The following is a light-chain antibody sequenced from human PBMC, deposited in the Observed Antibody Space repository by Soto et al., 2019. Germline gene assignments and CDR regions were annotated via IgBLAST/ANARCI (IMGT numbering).Light chain of an antibody. CDR2: GAS. V-gene: IGKV3D-15*01. Sequence: IVLRQSPATLSLSPGERATLSCRASQSVSTYLAWYQLKPGQVPRLLIHGASTRATGIPARISGSGSGTEFTLTISSLQSEDFAVYYCQQYNNWPPITFGQGTRLEV. J-gene: IGKJ5*01. CDR3: QQYNNWPPIT. CDR1: QSVSTY.